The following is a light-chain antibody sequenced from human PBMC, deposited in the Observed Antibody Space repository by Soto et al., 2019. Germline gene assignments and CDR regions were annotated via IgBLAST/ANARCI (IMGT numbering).Light chain of an antibody. CDR1: QSVSSN. CDR2: GAS. J-gene: IGKJ1*01. V-gene: IGKV3-15*01. CDR3: QQYNNWPPWT. Sequence: DIVMTQSPATLSVSPGERATLSCRASQSVSSNLAWYQQKPGQAPSLLIYGASTRAPGIPARFSGSGSGTEFTLTISSLQSEDFAVYCCQQYNNWPPWTFCQGTKVEIK.